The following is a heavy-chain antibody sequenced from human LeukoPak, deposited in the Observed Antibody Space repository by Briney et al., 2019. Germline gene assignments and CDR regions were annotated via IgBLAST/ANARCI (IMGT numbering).Heavy chain of an antibody. D-gene: IGHD2-2*01. Sequence: GGSLRLSCVDSGFTFCNYWMSWFRQTPRKGMEWVANINRDGREKYYVDSVKGRFTISRDNAKNSLYLQMNSLRAEDTALYYCARHDRGSADSSYWGQGTLVTVSA. J-gene: IGHJ4*02. CDR3: ARHDRGSADSSY. CDR1: GFTFCNYW. V-gene: IGHV3-7*01. CDR2: INRDGREK.